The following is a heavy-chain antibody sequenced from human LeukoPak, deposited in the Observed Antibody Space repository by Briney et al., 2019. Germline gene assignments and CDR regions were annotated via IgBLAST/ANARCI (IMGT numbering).Heavy chain of an antibody. CDR3: ARRTVTTDLTFDY. J-gene: IGHJ4*02. Sequence: SETLSLTCAVYDGSFSGYYWSWIRQPPGKGLEWIGEINHSGSTNYNPSLKSRVTISLDTSKSQFSLKVRYVTAADTAVYYCARRTVTTDLTFDYWGQGTLVTVSS. V-gene: IGHV4-34*01. CDR1: DGSFSGYY. CDR2: INHSGST. D-gene: IGHD4-17*01.